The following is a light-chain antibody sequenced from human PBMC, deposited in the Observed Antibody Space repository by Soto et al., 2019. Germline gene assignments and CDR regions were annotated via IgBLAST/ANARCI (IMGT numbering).Light chain of an antibody. V-gene: IGKV1-33*01. J-gene: IGKJ3*01. CDR1: QDISNY. CDR2: DAS. Sequence: DIQMTQSPSSLSASVGDRVTITCQASQDISNYLNWYQQKPGKAPKLLIYDASNLETGVPSRFSGSGFGTDFTFTISSLQPEDIATYYCQQYDNLPLTSGPGTKVDIK. CDR3: QQYDNLPLT.